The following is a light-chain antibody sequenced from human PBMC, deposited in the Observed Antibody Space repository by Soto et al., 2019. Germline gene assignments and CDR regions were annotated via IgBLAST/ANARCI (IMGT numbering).Light chain of an antibody. V-gene: IGLV2-14*01. J-gene: IGLJ1*01. CDR1: SSDVGGYNY. CDR2: NVY. CDR3: SAYTVSRTYV. Sequence: QSALTQPPSASGSPGQSVAISCTGTSSDVGGYNYVSWYQQHPGKAPKLMIYNVYDRPSGISYRFSGSKSGNTASLTISGPQGEDEADYYCSAYTVSRTYVFGTGTKVTV.